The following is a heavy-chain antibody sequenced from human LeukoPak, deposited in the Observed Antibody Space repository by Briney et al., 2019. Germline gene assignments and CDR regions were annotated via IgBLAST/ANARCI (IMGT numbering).Heavy chain of an antibody. D-gene: IGHD3-9*01. CDR3: ARLPRLTGESFADY. Sequence: PSETLSLTCAVYGGSFSGYYWSWIRQPPGKGLEWIGEINHSGSTNYNPSLKSRVTISVDTSKNQFSLKLSSVTAADTAVYYCARLPRLTGESFADYWGQGTLVTVSS. CDR2: INHSGST. V-gene: IGHV4-34*01. J-gene: IGHJ4*02. CDR1: GGSFSGYY.